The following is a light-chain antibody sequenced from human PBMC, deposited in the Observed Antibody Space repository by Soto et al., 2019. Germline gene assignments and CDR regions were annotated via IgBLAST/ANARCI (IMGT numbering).Light chain of an antibody. J-gene: IGLJ3*02. CDR3: CSYAGNSLWV. CDR1: SSDVGVYNY. CDR2: DVS. V-gene: IGLV2-11*01. Sequence: QSALTQPRSVSGSPGQSVTISCTGTSSDVGVYNYVSWYQQHPGKAPKLMMYDVSKWPSGVPDRFSSSQSGNTASLTISGLQAGDEAAYYCCSYAGNSLWVFVGGTKLTVL.